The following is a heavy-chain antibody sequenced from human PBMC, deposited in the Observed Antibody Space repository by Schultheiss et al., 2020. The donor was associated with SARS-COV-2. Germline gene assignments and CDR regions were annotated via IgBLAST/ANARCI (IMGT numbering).Heavy chain of an antibody. CDR3: ARGRVLL. Sequence: SETLSLTCAVYGASFSGYYWNWIRQPPGKGLEWIGEINHSGSTNYNPSLKSRVTMSVDTSKNQFSLKLSSVTAADTAVYYCARGRVLLWGQGTLVTVSS. CDR1: GASFSGYY. V-gene: IGHV4-34*01. D-gene: IGHD2/OR15-2a*01. CDR2: INHSGST. J-gene: IGHJ4*02.